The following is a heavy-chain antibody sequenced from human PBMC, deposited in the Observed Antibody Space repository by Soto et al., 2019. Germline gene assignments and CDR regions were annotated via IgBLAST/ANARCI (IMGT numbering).Heavy chain of an antibody. V-gene: IGHV3-30*18. D-gene: IGHD6-13*01. CDR1: GFTFSSNG. Sequence: QVQLVESGGGVVQPGRSLRLSCAASGFTFSSNGIRWVRQAPGKGLEWVAVISYDGSKKYYADSVKGRFTISRDNSKNTLYLQMNSLRAEDTAVYYCAKDKSSSWTFDYWGQGTLVTVSS. CDR3: AKDKSSSWTFDY. J-gene: IGHJ4*02. CDR2: ISYDGSKK.